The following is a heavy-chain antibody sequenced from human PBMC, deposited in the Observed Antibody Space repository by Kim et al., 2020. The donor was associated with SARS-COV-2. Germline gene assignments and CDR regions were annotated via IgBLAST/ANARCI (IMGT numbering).Heavy chain of an antibody. CDR1: GYTFTNYG. CDR3: ARDSGSWYFDY. D-gene: IGHD6-19*01. Sequence: ASVKVSCKASGYTFTNYGISWVRQAPGQGLEWMGWISGYNGNTNYAQKLQGRVTMTADTSTSTAYMELRSLRSDDTAVYYCARDSGSWYFDYWGQGTLVTVSP. V-gene: IGHV1-18*04. CDR2: ISGYNGNT. J-gene: IGHJ4*02.